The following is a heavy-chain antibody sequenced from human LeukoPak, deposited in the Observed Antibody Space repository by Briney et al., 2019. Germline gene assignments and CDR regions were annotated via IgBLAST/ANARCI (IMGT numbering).Heavy chain of an antibody. CDR1: GGSISSYY. J-gene: IGHJ6*02. CDR2: IYYSGST. V-gene: IGHV4-59*08. D-gene: IGHD1-1*01. Sequence: SETLSLTCTVSGGSISSYYWSWIRQPPGKGLEWIGYIYYSGSTNYNPSLKSRVTISVDTSKNQFSLKLSSVTAADTAVYYCARLDWNDVDYYYGMDVWGQGTTVTVSS. CDR3: ARLDWNDVDYYYGMDV.